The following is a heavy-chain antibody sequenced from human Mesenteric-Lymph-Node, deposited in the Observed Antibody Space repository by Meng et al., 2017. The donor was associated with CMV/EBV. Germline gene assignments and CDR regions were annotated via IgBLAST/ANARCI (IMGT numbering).Heavy chain of an antibody. D-gene: IGHD6-13*01. V-gene: IGHV1-8*03. J-gene: IGHJ6*02. Sequence: ASVKVSCKASGYTFTSYDINWVRQATGQGLEWMGWMNPNSGNTGYAQKFQGRVTITRNTSISTAYMELSSLRSEDTAVYYCARANSSSWLYYYYYYGMDVWGQGTTVTVSS. CDR2: MNPNSGNT. CDR1: GYTFTSYD. CDR3: ARANSSSWLYYYYYYGMDV.